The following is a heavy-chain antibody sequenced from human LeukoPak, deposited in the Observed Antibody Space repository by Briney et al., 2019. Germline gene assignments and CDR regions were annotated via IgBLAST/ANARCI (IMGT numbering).Heavy chain of an antibody. J-gene: IGHJ4*02. D-gene: IGHD3-10*01. CDR2: ISGSGSNT. CDR1: GFNFRNYG. Sequence: GGTLRLSCAASGFNFRNYGLAWVRQAPGKGLEWVSGISGSGSNTYYAQSVKGRFTISRDNSKNTLYLQMNSLRAEDTAIYYCAKYIFSYGSGSYLAHWGQGTLVTVSS. V-gene: IGHV3-23*01. CDR3: AKYIFSYGSGSYLAH.